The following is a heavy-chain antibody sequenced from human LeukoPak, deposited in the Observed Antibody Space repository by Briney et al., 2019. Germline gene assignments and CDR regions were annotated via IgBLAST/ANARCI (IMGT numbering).Heavy chain of an antibody. V-gene: IGHV1-3*01. CDR3: AGAVAGTTDYFDY. Sequence: ASVKVSCKASGYTFTSYAMHWVRQAPGQGLEWMGWINAGNGNTKYSQKFQGRVTITRDTSASTAYMELSSLRSEDTAVYYCAGAVAGTTDYFDYWGQGTLVTVSS. D-gene: IGHD6-19*01. CDR1: GYTFTSYA. J-gene: IGHJ4*02. CDR2: INAGNGNT.